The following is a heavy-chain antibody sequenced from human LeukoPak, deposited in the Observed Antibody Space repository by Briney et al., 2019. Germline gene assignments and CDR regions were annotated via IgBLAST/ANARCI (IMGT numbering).Heavy chain of an antibody. CDR3: ASGRDGYNSKYYFDY. CDR2: IYPGDSDT. Sequence: GESLKISCKGSGYSFTSYWIGWVRQMPGKGLEWMGIIYPGDSDTRYSPSFQGQVTISADKSISTAYLQWSSLKASGTAMYYCASGRDGYNSKYYFDYWGQGTLVTVSS. CDR1: GYSFTSYW. D-gene: IGHD5-24*01. V-gene: IGHV5-51*01. J-gene: IGHJ4*02.